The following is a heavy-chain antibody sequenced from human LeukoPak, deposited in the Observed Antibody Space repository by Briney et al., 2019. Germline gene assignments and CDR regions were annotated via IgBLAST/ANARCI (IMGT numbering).Heavy chain of an antibody. Sequence: PGGSLRLSCAASGFTFSSYAMSWVRQAPGKGLEWVSAISGSGGSTYYADSVKGRFTISRDNSKNTLYLQMNSLRAEDTAVYYCAKDSSSWGNYYYYGMDDWGQGATVTVSS. V-gene: IGHV3-23*01. J-gene: IGHJ6*02. D-gene: IGHD6-13*01. CDR2: ISGSGGST. CDR3: AKDSSSWGNYYYYGMDD. CDR1: GFTFSSYA.